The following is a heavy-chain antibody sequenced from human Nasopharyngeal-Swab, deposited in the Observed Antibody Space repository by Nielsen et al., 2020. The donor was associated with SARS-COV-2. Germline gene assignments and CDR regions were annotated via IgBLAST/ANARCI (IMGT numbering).Heavy chain of an antibody. D-gene: IGHD6-19*01. Sequence: GGSLRLSCKDSGYSFTSYWIGWVRQMPGKGLEWMGIIYPGDSDTGYSPSFQGQVTISADKSISTAYLQWSSLKASDTAMYYCASSGWHYYYYGMDVWGQGTTVTVSS. CDR2: IYPGDSDT. CDR3: ASSGWHYYYYGMDV. CDR1: GYSFTSYW. J-gene: IGHJ6*02. V-gene: IGHV5-51*01.